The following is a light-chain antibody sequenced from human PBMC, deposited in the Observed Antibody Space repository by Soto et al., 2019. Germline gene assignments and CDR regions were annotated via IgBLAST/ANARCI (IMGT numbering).Light chain of an antibody. Sequence: EIVLTQSPGTLSLSPGERATLSCRASQSVSSSYLAWYQQKPGQAPRLLIYAASSRATGIPDRSSGSGSGTDFTLTISRLEPEDFAVYSCQQYANSPGTFGQGTKVEIK. CDR3: QQYANSPGT. V-gene: IGKV3-20*01. J-gene: IGKJ1*01. CDR2: AAS. CDR1: QSVSSSY.